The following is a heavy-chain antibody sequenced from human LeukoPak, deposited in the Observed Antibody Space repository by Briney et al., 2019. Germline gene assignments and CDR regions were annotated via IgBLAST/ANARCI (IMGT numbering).Heavy chain of an antibody. CDR1: GGSFSGYN. V-gene: IGHV4-34*01. J-gene: IGHJ5*01. CDR2: INDNGAT. Sequence: PSETLSLTCAVYGGSFSGYNWNWIRQAPGKGLEWIGEINDNGATNYNPSLKSRLTITVDTSKNQFSLTLKSLTAADTAVYYCARGSPKHDSWGQGTLVTVSS. CDR3: ARGSPKHDS.